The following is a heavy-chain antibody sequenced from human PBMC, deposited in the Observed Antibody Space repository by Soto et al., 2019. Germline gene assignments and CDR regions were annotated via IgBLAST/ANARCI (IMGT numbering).Heavy chain of an antibody. Sequence: ASVKVSCKASGYTFSTYYMHWVRQAPGQGYEWMRIINPSGGSTTYAQKFQGRVTMTRDTSTTTVYMELSSLKSEDTAVYYCARYDYNGYYFDYWGQGTLVTVSS. D-gene: IGHD4-4*01. J-gene: IGHJ4*02. CDR1: GYTFSTYY. CDR2: INPSGGST. CDR3: ARYDYNGYYFDY. V-gene: IGHV1-46*01.